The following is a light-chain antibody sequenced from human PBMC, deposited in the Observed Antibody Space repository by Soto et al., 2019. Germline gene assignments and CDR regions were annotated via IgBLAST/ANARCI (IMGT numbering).Light chain of an antibody. Sequence: QSVLTQPRSVSGSPGQSVTISCTGTGNYVGAYNYVSWYQQHPGRPPKLLIYGVVRWPSGVPDRFSGSKSGNTASLTISGLQAEDEADYFCCSYAGGYTYLFGTGTKVTVL. J-gene: IGLJ1*01. CDR3: CSYAGGYTYL. CDR2: GVV. V-gene: IGLV2-11*01. CDR1: GNYVGAYNY.